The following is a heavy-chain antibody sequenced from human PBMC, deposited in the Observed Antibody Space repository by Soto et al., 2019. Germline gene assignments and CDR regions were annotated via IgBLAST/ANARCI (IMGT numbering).Heavy chain of an antibody. Sequence: QLQLQESGPGLVKPSETLSLTCTVSGGSISSSSYYWGWIRQPPGKGLEWIGSIYYSGSTYYNPSLKGRVTISVDTSKNQFSLKLSSVTAADTAVYYCARRIAVAGMNVLQAFDIWGQGTMVTVSS. CDR1: GGSISSSSYY. CDR2: IYYSGST. D-gene: IGHD6-19*01. CDR3: ARRIAVAGMNVLQAFDI. J-gene: IGHJ3*02. V-gene: IGHV4-39*01.